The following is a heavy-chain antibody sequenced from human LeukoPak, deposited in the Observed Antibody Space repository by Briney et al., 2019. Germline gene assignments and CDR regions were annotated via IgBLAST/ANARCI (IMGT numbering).Heavy chain of an antibody. D-gene: IGHD2-2*02. CDR3: ARARGDIVVVPAAIYYYGMDV. J-gene: IGHJ6*02. CDR2: IYSCGST. CDR1: GFTVSSNY. V-gene: IGHV3-66*01. Sequence: GGSLRLSCAASGFTVSSNYMSWVRQAPGKGLEWVSVIYSCGSTYYADSVKGRFTISRDNSKNTLYLQMNSLRAEDTAVYYCARARGDIVVVPAAIYYYGMDVWGQGTTVTVSS.